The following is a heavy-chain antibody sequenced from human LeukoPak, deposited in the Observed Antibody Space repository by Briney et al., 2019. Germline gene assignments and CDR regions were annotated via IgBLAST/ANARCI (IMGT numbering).Heavy chain of an antibody. CDR3: ASQDCGWFDP. CDR2: NYTSGST. J-gene: IGHJ5*02. V-gene: IGHV4-61*02. D-gene: IGHD2-21*02. CDR1: GGSISSGSYY. Sequence: PSQTLSLTCTVSGGSISSGSYYWSWIRQRAGMGLEWIGRNYTSGSTNYNPSLKSRVTISVDTSKNQFSLKLSSVTAADTAVYYCASQDCGWFDPWGQGTLVTVSS.